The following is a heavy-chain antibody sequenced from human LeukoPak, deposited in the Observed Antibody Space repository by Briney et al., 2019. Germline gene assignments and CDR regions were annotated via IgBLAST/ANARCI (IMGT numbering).Heavy chain of an antibody. Sequence: GGSLRLSCAASGFTFSSYAMNWVRQAPGKGLEWVSAISGGGGRTYYADSVKGRFTISRDNSKNTVYLQMNSLRAEDTAVYYCARGTPSSSGWLYYGMDVWGQGTTVTVSS. CDR2: ISGGGGRT. CDR3: ARGTPSSSGWLYYGMDV. D-gene: IGHD6-19*01. V-gene: IGHV3-23*01. CDR1: GFTFSSYA. J-gene: IGHJ6*02.